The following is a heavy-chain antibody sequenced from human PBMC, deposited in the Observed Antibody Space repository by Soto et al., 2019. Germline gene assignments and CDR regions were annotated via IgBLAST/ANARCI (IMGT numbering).Heavy chain of an antibody. CDR2: ISWNSGRI. V-gene: IGHV3-9*01. CDR3: AKALYEIVVWGVMAV. Sequence: EVQLVESGGDLVQPGRSLRLSCAASGFTFDDYAMHWVRQAPGKGLEWVSGISWNSGRICYADSVKGRFTISRDNSKNTLYLQVHSLRADDTVLYYCAKALYEIVVWGVMAVWGKGTAVNLSS. J-gene: IGHJ6*04. CDR1: GFTFDDYA. D-gene: IGHD3-10*01.